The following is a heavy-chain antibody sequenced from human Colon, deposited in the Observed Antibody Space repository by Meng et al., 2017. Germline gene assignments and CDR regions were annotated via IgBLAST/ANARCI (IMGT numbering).Heavy chain of an antibody. V-gene: IGHV4-38-2*02. CDR1: GYSISTGYF. D-gene: IGHD2-21*02. CDR2: IYHRGTT. J-gene: IGHJ4*02. CDR3: VRLVVTSPIDY. Sequence: SETLSLTCTVSGYSISTGYFWGWIRQPPGKGLEWIASIYHRGTTHYSPSLNSRATISMDTSKNQFFLNLTSVTAADTAVYFCVRLVVTSPIDYWGQGTLVTVSS.